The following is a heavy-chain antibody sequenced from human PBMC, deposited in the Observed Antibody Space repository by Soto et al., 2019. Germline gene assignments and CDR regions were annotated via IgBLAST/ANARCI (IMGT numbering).Heavy chain of an antibody. Sequence: QVQLQESGPGLVKPSETQSLTCTVSGGSISSYYWSWIRQPPGKGLEWIGYIYYSGSTNYNPSLKSRVTISVDTSKNQISLNLSCVTAADTAVYYCAIERASSSWFDYWGQGTLVTVSS. CDR3: AIERASSSWFDY. D-gene: IGHD6-13*01. J-gene: IGHJ4*02. CDR2: IYYSGST. V-gene: IGHV4-59*01. CDR1: GGSISSYY.